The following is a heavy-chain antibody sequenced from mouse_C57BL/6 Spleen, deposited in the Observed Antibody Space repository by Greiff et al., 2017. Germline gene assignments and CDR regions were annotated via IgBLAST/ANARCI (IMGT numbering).Heavy chain of an antibody. J-gene: IGHJ2*01. V-gene: IGHV5-4*01. CDR3: ARDVFYYGSSYLDY. D-gene: IGHD1-1*01. CDR1: GFTFSSYA. Sequence: EVQLVESGGGLVKPGGSLKLSCAASGFTFSSYAMSWVRQTPEKRLEWVATISDGGSYTYYPDNVKGRFTISRDNAKNNLYLQMSHLKSVDTAMYYCARDVFYYGSSYLDYWGQGTTLTVSS. CDR2: ISDGGSYT.